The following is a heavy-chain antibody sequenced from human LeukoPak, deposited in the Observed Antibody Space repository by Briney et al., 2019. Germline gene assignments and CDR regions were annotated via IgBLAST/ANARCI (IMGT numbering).Heavy chain of an antibody. Sequence: GGSLRLSCAASGFTFSSYGMHWVRQAPGKGLEWVAVISYDGSNKYYADSVKGRFTISRDNSKNTLYLQMNSLRAEDTAVYYCAKDNYDSSGYGGLDYWGQGTLVTVSS. CDR1: GFTFSSYG. V-gene: IGHV3-30*18. D-gene: IGHD3-22*01. J-gene: IGHJ4*02. CDR2: ISYDGSNK. CDR3: AKDNYDSSGYGGLDY.